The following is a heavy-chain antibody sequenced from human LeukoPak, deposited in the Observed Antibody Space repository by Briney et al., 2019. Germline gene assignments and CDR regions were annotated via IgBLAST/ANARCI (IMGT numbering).Heavy chain of an antibody. CDR2: IYHSGST. Sequence: PSETLSLTCAVYGGTFRGYYWRWLRQPPGKGLEWIGEIYHSGSTYYILSRKSRVTISVDQSKNQFSLELSNVTAADTAEYYCARDQKYSGSYYLSPIRNSFDPWGQGTLVTVSS. V-gene: IGHV4-34*01. CDR3: ARDQKYSGSYYLSPIRNSFDP. J-gene: IGHJ5*02. CDR1: GGTFRGYY. D-gene: IGHD1-26*01.